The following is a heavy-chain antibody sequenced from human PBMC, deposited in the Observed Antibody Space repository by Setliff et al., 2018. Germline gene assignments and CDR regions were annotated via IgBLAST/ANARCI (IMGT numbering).Heavy chain of an antibody. V-gene: IGHV3-7*03. CDR2: INKDGSER. CDR3: EAAMEEISSYFYMDV. D-gene: IGHD1-1*01. CDR1: GLIFSNNW. Sequence: GGSLRLSCVASGLIFSNNWMSWVRQAPGKGLEWVTNINKDGSERNYVDSVKGRFTISRDNAKNSVYLQMNSLRAEDTAIYYCEAAMEEISSYFYMDVWGKGTTVTVSS. J-gene: IGHJ6*03.